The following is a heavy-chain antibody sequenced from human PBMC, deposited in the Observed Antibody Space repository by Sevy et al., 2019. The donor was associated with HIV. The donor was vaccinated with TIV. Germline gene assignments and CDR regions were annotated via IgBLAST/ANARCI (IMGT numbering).Heavy chain of an antibody. CDR1: DYTFSTQG. J-gene: IGHJ4*02. D-gene: IGHD3-22*01. V-gene: IGHV1-18*01. CDR3: ARDWAPGYYYDASGVKRDYYFDY. CDR2: ISAYNGNK. Sequence: ASVKVSCKASDYTFSTQGFNWVRQAPGQGLEWMGWISAYNGNKKYAQKFQGRVTMTTDTSTSTAYTELRSLTTEETAVYYCARDWAPGYYYDASGVKRDYYFDYWGQGTLVTASS.